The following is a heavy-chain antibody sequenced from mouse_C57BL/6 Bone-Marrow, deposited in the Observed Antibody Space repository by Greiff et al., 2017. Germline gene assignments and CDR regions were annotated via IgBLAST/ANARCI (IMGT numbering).Heavy chain of an antibody. D-gene: IGHD2-3*01. Sequence: DVKLVESGGDLVKPGGSLKLSCAASGFTFSSYGMSWVRQTPDKRLEWVATISSGGSYTYYPDSVKGRFTISRDNDKNTLYLQMSSLKSEDTAMYYCARHGDGYPFAYWGQGTLVTVSA. CDR3: ARHGDGYPFAY. V-gene: IGHV5-6*02. CDR1: GFTFSSYG. CDR2: ISSGGSYT. J-gene: IGHJ3*01.